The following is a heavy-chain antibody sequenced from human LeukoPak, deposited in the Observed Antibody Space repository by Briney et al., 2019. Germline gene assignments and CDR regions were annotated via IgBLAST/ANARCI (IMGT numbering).Heavy chain of an antibody. J-gene: IGHJ3*02. CDR1: GYTFTGYY. Sequence: ASVKVSCKASGYTFTGYYIHWVRQAPGQGLEWMGWINPNSGGTNYAQKFQGRVTMTRDTSISTAYMEVSSLRSDDTAVYYCARPTTVTDYDACDIWGQGTMVTVSS. CDR2: INPNSGGT. V-gene: IGHV1-2*02. D-gene: IGHD4-11*01. CDR3: ARPTTVTDYDACDI.